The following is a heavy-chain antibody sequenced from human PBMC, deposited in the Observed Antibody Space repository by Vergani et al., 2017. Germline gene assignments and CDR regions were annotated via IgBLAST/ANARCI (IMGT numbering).Heavy chain of an antibody. D-gene: IGHD3-10*01. Sequence: QVQLVQSGAEVKKPGASVKVSCKVSGYTLTELSMHWVRQAPGKGLEWMGGFDPEDVETIYAQKFQGRVTMTEDTSTDTAYMELSSLRSEDTAVYYCATGDEGPPFSGSYFAFDIWGQGTMVTVSS. J-gene: IGHJ3*02. CDR1: GYTLTELS. CDR3: ATGDEGPPFSGSYFAFDI. CDR2: FDPEDVET. V-gene: IGHV1-24*01.